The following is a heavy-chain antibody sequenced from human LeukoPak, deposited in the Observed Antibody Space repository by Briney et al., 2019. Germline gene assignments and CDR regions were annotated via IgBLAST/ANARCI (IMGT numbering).Heavy chain of an antibody. Sequence: GGSLRLSCAASGFTFSSYAMSWVRQAPGKGLEWVSAIRGSGGSTYYADSVKGRFTISRDNSKNTLHLQMNSLRAEDTAVYYCARARGFGEQGYFDYWGQGTLVTVSS. CDR1: GFTFSSYA. J-gene: IGHJ4*02. V-gene: IGHV3-23*01. CDR2: IRGSGGST. CDR3: ARARGFGEQGYFDY. D-gene: IGHD3-10*01.